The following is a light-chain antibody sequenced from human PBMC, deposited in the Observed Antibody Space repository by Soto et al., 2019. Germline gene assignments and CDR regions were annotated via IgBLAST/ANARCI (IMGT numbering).Light chain of an antibody. CDR2: NAS. V-gene: IGKV3-11*01. CDR1: QSVSSN. J-gene: IGKJ4*01. CDR3: QQHSRWPLT. Sequence: EIVLTQSPATLSLSPGERATLSCRASQSVSSNLAWYRQKPGQAPRLLIYNASSRATGIPARFSGSGSGTDFTLTISSLEPEDFAVYYCQQHSRWPLTFGGGTKVEIK.